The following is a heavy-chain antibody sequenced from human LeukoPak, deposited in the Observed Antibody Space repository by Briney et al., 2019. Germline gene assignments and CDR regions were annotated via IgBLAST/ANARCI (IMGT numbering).Heavy chain of an antibody. CDR1: GFTFSSYA. CDR2: ISGSGGST. V-gene: IGHV3-23*01. CDR3: AKAVVAATHFDY. D-gene: IGHD2-15*01. Sequence: GRSLRLSCAASGFTFSSYAMHWVRQAPGKGLEWVSAISGSGGSTYYADSVKGRFTISRDNSKNTLYLQMNSLRAEDTAVYYCAKAVVAATHFDYWGQGTLVTVSS. J-gene: IGHJ4*02.